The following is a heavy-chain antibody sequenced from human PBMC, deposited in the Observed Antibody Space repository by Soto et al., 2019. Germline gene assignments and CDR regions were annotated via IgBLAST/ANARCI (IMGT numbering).Heavy chain of an antibody. CDR2: IKADGSET. Sequence: EVELVESGGGLVQPGGSLRLSCAASGFSFSTYWMSWVRQVPGTGLEWVANIKADGSETNYVDSVRGRFTISRDNAKTSLYLQVNSLGAEDTAVYYCAKGGHIDFCGQGTLVTVSA. V-gene: IGHV3-7*03. CDR3: AKGGHIDF. D-gene: IGHD3-16*01. CDR1: GFSFSTYW. J-gene: IGHJ4*02.